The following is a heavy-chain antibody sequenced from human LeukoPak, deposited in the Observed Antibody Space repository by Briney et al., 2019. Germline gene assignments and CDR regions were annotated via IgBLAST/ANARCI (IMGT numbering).Heavy chain of an antibody. CDR3: ARDLSRDSSGWYRPNYFDY. D-gene: IGHD6-19*01. CDR2: ISAYNGNT. CDR1: SYTFTSYG. Sequence: ASVKVSCKASSYTFTSYGISWVRRAPGQGLEWMGWISAYNGNTNYAQKLQGRVTMTTDTSTSTAYMELRSLRSDDTAVYYCARDLSRDSSGWYRPNYFDYWGQGTLVTVSS. J-gene: IGHJ4*02. V-gene: IGHV1-18*01.